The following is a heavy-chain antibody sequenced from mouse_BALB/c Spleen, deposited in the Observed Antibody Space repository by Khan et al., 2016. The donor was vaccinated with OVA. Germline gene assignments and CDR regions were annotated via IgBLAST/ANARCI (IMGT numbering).Heavy chain of an antibody. D-gene: IGHD1-1*01. CDR1: GYSITTNYA. CDR3: ARKNDYGYAVDY. Sequence: EVQLQESGPGLVKPSQSLSLTCTVTGYSITTNYAWDWIRQFPGNKLEWMGYISYSGSTSYNPSLKSRISITRDPSKNQFFLQLNSVTTEDTATXYSARKNDYGYAVDYWGQGTSVTVSS. CDR2: ISYSGST. J-gene: IGHJ4*01. V-gene: IGHV3-2*02.